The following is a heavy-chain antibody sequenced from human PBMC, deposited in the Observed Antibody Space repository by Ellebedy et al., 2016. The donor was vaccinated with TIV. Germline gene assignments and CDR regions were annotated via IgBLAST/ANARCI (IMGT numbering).Heavy chain of an antibody. D-gene: IGHD3-10*01. Sequence: SGPTLVKPTETLTLTCNFSGFSLTTVGMCISWIRQPPGKAPEWLARIYWDGSTKYSTSLKTRLTISKDTSVNQVVLTMTDMDPEDTATYFCARVYSRYYYGADYWGQGTLVTVSS. CDR2: IYWDGST. J-gene: IGHJ4*02. CDR1: GFSLTTVGMC. CDR3: ARVYSRYYYGADY. V-gene: IGHV2-70*11.